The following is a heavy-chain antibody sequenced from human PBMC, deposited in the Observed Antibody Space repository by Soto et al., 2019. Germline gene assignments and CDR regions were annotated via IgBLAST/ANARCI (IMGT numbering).Heavy chain of an antibody. Sequence: QITLKESGPTLVKPTQTLTLTCSFSGFSLSTTGVGVGWIRQSPGKALEWLAIFYWDNDKRYSPSLKSRVTITKDSSKNLVFLTVTNMDPVDTFTYYCARSLWFGELHWGQGALVTVSS. V-gene: IGHV2-5*02. CDR3: ARSLWFGELH. J-gene: IGHJ4*02. CDR2: FYWDNDK. D-gene: IGHD3-10*01. CDR1: GFSLSTTGVG.